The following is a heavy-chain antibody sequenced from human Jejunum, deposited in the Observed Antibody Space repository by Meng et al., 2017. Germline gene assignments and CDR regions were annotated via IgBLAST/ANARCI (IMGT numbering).Heavy chain of an antibody. D-gene: IGHD6-19*01. CDR3: ARALAVAGTGGYY. CDR2: INSDGSST. J-gene: IGHJ4*02. V-gene: IGHV3-74*01. Sequence: EVQLVESGGGLVQPGGSLRLSCAASGFTFSTYWMRWVRQAPGKGLVWVSRINSDGSSTSYADSVKGRFTISRDNAENTLYLQMNSLRAEDTAVYYCARALAVAGTGGYYWGQGTLVTVSS. CDR1: GFTFSTYW.